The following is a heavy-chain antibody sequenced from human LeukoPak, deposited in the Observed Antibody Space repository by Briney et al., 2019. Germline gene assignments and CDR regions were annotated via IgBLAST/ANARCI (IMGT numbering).Heavy chain of an antibody. CDR3: AKGPSDFWSGYYAAYYFDY. CDR2: LSGSGGST. J-gene: IGHJ4*02. D-gene: IGHD3-3*01. CDR1: GFTFTSYA. V-gene: IGHV3-23*01. Sequence: PGGSLRLSFAASGFTFTSYAMSWVRPAPGKGLEWVSALSGSGGSTYYADSVKGRFTISRDNSKNTLYLQMSSLRAEDTAVYYCAKGPSDFWSGYYAAYYFDYWGQGTLVTVSS.